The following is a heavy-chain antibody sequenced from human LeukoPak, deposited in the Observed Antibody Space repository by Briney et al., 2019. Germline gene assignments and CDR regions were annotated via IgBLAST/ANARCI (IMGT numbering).Heavy chain of an antibody. J-gene: IGHJ4*02. D-gene: IGHD5-18*01. V-gene: IGHV3-74*01. CDR1: GFTFSSYW. CDR3: ARDGYSFGHDFDY. CDR2: IKGDGSST. Sequence: GGSLRPSCAASGFTFSSYWMHWVRHTPGKGLVWVSRIKGDGSSTSYADSAKGRFTISRDNAKNTLYLQMNSLRAEDTAVYYCARDGYSFGHDFDYWGQGTLVTVSS.